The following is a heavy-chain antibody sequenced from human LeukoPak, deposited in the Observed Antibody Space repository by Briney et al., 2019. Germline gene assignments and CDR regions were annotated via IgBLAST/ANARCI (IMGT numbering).Heavy chain of an antibody. CDR1: VHPISSYH. J-gene: IGHJ4*02. Sequence: PTETLFLTCSVHVHPISSYHWGSIRQPPGKGLEWNRYIYTSGSTNYNPSRKSRLTISVDTSKNHFSLRLSSVTAADTAVYYCARLGPRFEVDYWGQGTLVTVSS. CDR2: IYTSGST. V-gene: IGHV4-4*09. D-gene: IGHD3-3*01. CDR3: ARLGPRFEVDY.